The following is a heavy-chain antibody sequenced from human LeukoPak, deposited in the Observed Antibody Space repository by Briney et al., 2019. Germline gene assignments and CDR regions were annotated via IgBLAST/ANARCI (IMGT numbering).Heavy chain of an antibody. CDR1: GGSFSGYY. CDR2: INHSGST. D-gene: IGHD2-15*01. J-gene: IGHJ5*02. Sequence: SETLSLTCAVYGGSFSGYYWSWIRQPPGKGLEWIGEINHSGSTNYNPSLKSRVTISLDTSKNQFSLKLSSVTAADTAVYYCARVVVAATDWFDPWAWEPWSPSPQ. CDR3: ARVVVAATDWFDP. V-gene: IGHV4-34*01.